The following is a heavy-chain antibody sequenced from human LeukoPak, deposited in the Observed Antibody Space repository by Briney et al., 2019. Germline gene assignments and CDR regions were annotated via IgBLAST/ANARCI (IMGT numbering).Heavy chain of an antibody. Sequence: PGGSLRLSCAASGFTFSSYAMHWVRQAPGKGLEWVAVMWYDGSNKYYADSVKGRFTISRDNSKNTLYLQMNGLRAEDTAVYYCAREGVYDSSGYHDALDIWGQGTMVTVSS. V-gene: IGHV3-33*08. J-gene: IGHJ3*02. CDR2: MWYDGSNK. D-gene: IGHD3-22*01. CDR3: AREGVYDSSGYHDALDI. CDR1: GFTFSSYA.